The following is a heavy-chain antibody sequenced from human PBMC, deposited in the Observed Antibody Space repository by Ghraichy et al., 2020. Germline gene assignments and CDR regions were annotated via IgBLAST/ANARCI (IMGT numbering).Heavy chain of an antibody. CDR1: GGYMSDDY. CDR2: IYTTGGT. J-gene: IGHJ5*02. CDR3: ARDHDRA. V-gene: IGHV4-4*07. Sequence: SETPSLTCTVSGGYMSDDYWSWIRQPAGKGLEWLGRIYTTGGTDYNPSLKSRVTISIDKSKNQFSLRLSSVTVADTAVYYCARDHDRAWGQGTLVTVSS.